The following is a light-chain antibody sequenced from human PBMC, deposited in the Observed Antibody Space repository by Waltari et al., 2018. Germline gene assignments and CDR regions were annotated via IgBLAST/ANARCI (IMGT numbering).Light chain of an antibody. CDR1: QIVRINH. Sequence: EIVLMKSPGTLSLSPGERATLSCRASQIVRINHLAWYQQNPGQAPRPLFFGASMRASGVPDRFSGSGSGTDFTLTISRLEPEDFAVYYCQQYGSSPLTFGQGTKVEIK. CDR2: GAS. J-gene: IGKJ1*01. CDR3: QQYGSSPLT. V-gene: IGKV3-20*01.